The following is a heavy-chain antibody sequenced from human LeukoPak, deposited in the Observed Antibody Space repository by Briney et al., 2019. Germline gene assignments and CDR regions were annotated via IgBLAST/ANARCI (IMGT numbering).Heavy chain of an antibody. Sequence: SETLSLTCTVSGGSISSYYWSWIRQPPGKGLEWIGYISYSGSTNYNPSLKSRVTISADKSKNQFSLKLSSVTAADTAVYYCARTGGSYYPFDYWGQGTLVTVFS. CDR2: ISYSGST. CDR1: GGSISSYY. CDR3: ARTGGSYYPFDY. D-gene: IGHD1-26*01. J-gene: IGHJ4*02. V-gene: IGHV4-59*12.